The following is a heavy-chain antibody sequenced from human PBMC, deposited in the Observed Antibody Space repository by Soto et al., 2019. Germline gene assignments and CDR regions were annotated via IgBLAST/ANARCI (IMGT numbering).Heavy chain of an antibody. V-gene: IGHV4-4*07. CDR2: IYPSGRA. CDR1: GGSITNHY. CDR3: ARDYDVNTAVDYWYFDL. J-gene: IGHJ2*01. D-gene: IGHD5-18*01. Sequence: QVQLQESGPRLVTPSETLTLTCSVSGGSITNHYWGWIRQPPGKGLEFIGRIYPSGRAHYNPSLQDRVTTSVDTSKNQFSLKVNSVTAADTAIYYCARDYDVNTAVDYWYFDLWGRGTLVTVSS.